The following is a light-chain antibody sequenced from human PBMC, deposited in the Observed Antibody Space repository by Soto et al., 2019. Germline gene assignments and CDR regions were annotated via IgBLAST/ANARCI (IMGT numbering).Light chain of an antibody. CDR3: QQYSSYWYT. CDR1: QSVSSW. Sequence: DIQMTQSPSTLSASVGDRVTITCRASQSVSSWLAWYQQKPGKAPNLLIYKASTLKSGVPSRFSGSGSGTEFTLTISSLQPDDLATYFCQQYSSYWYTFGQGTKLEI. J-gene: IGKJ2*01. V-gene: IGKV1-5*03. CDR2: KAS.